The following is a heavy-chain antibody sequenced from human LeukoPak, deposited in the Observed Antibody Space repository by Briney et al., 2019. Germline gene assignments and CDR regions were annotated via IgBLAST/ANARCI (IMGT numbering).Heavy chain of an antibody. D-gene: IGHD3-10*01. CDR1: GGSISSHY. V-gene: IGHV4-59*11. CDR3: ARDGSYGSGRRYYYYMDV. J-gene: IGHJ6*03. Sequence: SETLSLTCTVSGGSISSHYWSWIRQPPGKGLEWIGYIYYSGSTNYNPSLKSRVTISVDTSKNQFSLKLSSVTAADTAVYYCARDGSYGSGRRYYYYMDVWGKGTTVTVSS. CDR2: IYYSGST.